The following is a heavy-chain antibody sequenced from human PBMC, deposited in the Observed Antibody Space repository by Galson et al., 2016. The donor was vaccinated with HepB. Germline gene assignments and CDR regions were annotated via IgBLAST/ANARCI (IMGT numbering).Heavy chain of an antibody. D-gene: IGHD4-17*01. CDR1: GFTFRSCA. CDR3: AKDRSTVTTLFDF. CDR2: CSGSGVDT. Sequence: SLRLSCAASGFTFRSCAMSWVRQAPGKGLEWVSGCSGSGVDTLYADSVKGRFTISRDNSKNTLYLQMNSLRAEDTAVYYCAKDRSTVTTLFDFWGQGTLVTVSS. V-gene: IGHV3-23*01. J-gene: IGHJ4*02.